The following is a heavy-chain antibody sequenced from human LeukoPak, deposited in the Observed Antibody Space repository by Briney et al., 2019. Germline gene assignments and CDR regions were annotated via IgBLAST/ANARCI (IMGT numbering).Heavy chain of an antibody. CDR2: IYASGTT. CDR1: GGSISSYY. V-gene: IGHV4-4*07. D-gene: IGHD5-18*01. J-gene: IGHJ4*02. CDR3: ARAGGYSSVIIDY. Sequence: SETLSLTCTVSGGSISSYYWSWIRQPAGKGLEWIGRIYASGTTDYNPALKSRVTMSVDTSKIQLSLKLSSVTAADTAVYYCARAGGYSSVIIDYWGQGTLVTVSS.